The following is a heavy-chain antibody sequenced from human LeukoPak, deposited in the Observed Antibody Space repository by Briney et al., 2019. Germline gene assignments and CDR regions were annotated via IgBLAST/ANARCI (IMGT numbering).Heavy chain of an antibody. CDR1: GYSFTGFY. D-gene: IGHD3-22*01. CDR2: INPQTGAT. Sequence: ASVKVSCKASGYSFTGFYIHWVRLAPGQGLEWMAWINPQTGATNYAQKFKGRITTTSDLSITTAYMEVTTLRSDDTAVYYCARGGDDSGLYFAYWGQGTLVTVSS. V-gene: IGHV1-2*02. CDR3: ARGGDDSGLYFAY. J-gene: IGHJ4*02.